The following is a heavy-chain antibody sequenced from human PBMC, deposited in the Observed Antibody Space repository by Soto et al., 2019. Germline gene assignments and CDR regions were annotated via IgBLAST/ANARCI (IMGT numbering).Heavy chain of an antibody. CDR2: ISTYNGNT. J-gene: IGHJ6*04. Sequence: ASVKVSCKASCYTFTRYGISWVRQAPGQGLEWMGWISTYNGNTNYAQKLQGRVTMTTDTSTSTAYMELRSLRSDDTAVYYCARDGWYPPMRGDVWGKGTTVTVSS. D-gene: IGHD6-19*01. CDR3: ARDGWYPPMRGDV. CDR1: CYTFTRYG. V-gene: IGHV1-18*01.